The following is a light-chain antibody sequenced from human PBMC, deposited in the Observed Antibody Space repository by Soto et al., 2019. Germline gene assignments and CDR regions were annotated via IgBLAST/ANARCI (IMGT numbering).Light chain of an antibody. J-gene: IGLJ1*01. V-gene: IGLV2-23*01. CDR2: EGT. CDR3: CSYAGSRHYV. Sequence: QSVLTQPASVSGSPGQSITISCTGTSSDVGSYNLVSWYQQRPGKAPKFMIYEGTKRPSGVSNRFSGSKSGNTASLTISGLQAEDDADYYCCSYAGSRHYVFGTGTKLTVL. CDR1: SSDVGSYNL.